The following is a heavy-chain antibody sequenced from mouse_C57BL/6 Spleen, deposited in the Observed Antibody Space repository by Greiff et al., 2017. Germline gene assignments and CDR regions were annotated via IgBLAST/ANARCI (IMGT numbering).Heavy chain of an antibody. CDR3: ASASLLLRDY. CDR2: IHPNSGST. V-gene: IGHV1-64*01. Sequence: QVQLQQPGAELVKPGASVKLSCKASGYTFTSYWMHWVKQRPGQGLEWIGMIHPNSGSTNDNEKFKRKATLTVDKSSSTAYMQLSSLTSEDSAVYYCASASLLLRDYWGQGTTLTVSS. J-gene: IGHJ2*01. D-gene: IGHD1-1*01. CDR1: GYTFTSYW.